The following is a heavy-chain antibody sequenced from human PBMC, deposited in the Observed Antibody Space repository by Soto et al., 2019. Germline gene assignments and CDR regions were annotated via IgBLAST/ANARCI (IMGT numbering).Heavy chain of an antibody. D-gene: IGHD4-17*01. Sequence: GASVKVSCKTSGYTFTGFDINWVRQAPGQGLEWMGWMNPDSGNTGYAHKFQGRVSMTRNISINTAYMELSGLTSEDTAVYYCAKVGKLPTAPLEYFQHWGQGTLVTVSS. CDR2: MNPDSGNT. J-gene: IGHJ1*01. V-gene: IGHV1-8*01. CDR1: GYTFTGFD. CDR3: AKVGKLPTAPLEYFQH.